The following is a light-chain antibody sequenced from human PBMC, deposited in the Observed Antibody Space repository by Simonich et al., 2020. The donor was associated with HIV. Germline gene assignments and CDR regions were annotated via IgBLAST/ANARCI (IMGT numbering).Light chain of an antibody. Sequence: EVVMTQSPATLSVSPGERATLSCRASQSISSSYLAWYQQKPGQAPRLLIYGASSRATGIPDRFSGSGSGTDFTLTISRLEPEDFAVYYCQQYVSSLLTFGGGTKVEIK. CDR3: QQYVSSLLT. CDR1: QSISSSY. J-gene: IGKJ4*01. V-gene: IGKV3-20*01. CDR2: GAS.